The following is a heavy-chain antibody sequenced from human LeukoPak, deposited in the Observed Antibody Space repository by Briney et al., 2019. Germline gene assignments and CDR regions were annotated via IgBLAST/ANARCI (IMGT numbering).Heavy chain of an antibody. J-gene: IGHJ4*02. CDR1: GGTFSSYG. D-gene: IGHD3-16*01. V-gene: IGHV1-69*13. CDR3: AREMGSLEV. Sequence: SVKVSCKASGGTFSSYGIVWVRQAPGQGLGWMGGIIAMFNMTTQAQNFKGRVTFTAGESTATAYMALSGLRSDDTAMYYCAREMGSLEVWGQGTLVIVSS. CDR2: IIAMFNMT.